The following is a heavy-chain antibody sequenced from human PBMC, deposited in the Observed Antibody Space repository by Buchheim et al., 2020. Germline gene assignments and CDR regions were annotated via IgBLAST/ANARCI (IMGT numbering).Heavy chain of an antibody. Sequence: EVQLLESGGGLVQPGGSLRLSCAASGLTFSSSAMNWVRQAPGKGLEWVSSISGGGDYTYYADSVMGRFTLSRDNSESTPFLQMNSLRAEDTAVYYCTKNLLSGSYPFDNWGQGTL. CDR2: ISGGGDYT. CDR1: GLTFSSSA. D-gene: IGHD3-22*01. J-gene: IGHJ4*02. V-gene: IGHV3-23*01. CDR3: TKNLLSGSYPFDN.